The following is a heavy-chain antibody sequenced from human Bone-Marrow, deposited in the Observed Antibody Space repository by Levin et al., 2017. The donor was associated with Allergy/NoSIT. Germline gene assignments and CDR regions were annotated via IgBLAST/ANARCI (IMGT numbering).Heavy chain of an antibody. CDR2: MTTKIDGAT. D-gene: IGHD3-3*01. CDR1: GFSFNYAW. CDR3: AQVREGSQWSLDI. Sequence: GESLKISCAASGFSFNYAWMNWVRQAPGKGLEWVGRMTTKIDGATDYAAPVKGRFTISRDESKNTLYLQMNSQRTEDTAMYYCAQVREGSQWSLDIWGQGTMVTVSS. V-gene: IGHV3-15*01. J-gene: IGHJ3*02.